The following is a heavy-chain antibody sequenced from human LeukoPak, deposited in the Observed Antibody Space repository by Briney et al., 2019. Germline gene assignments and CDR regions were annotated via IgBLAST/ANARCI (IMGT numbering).Heavy chain of an antibody. CDR1: GYTFTSYA. J-gene: IGHJ4*02. V-gene: IGHV7-4-1*02. CDR3: ARDLLWFGELLGFDY. D-gene: IGHD3-10*01. CDR2: INTNTGNP. Sequence: ASVKVSCKASGYTFTSYAMNWVRQAPGQGLEWMGWINTNTGNPTYAQGFTGRFVFSLDTSVSTAYLQISSLKAEDTAVYYCARDLLWFGELLGFDYWGQGTLVTVSS.